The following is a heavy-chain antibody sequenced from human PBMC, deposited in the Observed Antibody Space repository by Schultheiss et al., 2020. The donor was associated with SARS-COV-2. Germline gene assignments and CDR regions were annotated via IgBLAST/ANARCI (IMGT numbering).Heavy chain of an antibody. CDR3: ARDTQTTVTSIDY. CDR1: GFTFSSYA. D-gene: IGHD4-17*01. V-gene: IGHV3-23*01. CDR2: ISGSGGST. Sequence: GGSLRLSCAASGFTFSSYAMSWVRQAPGKGLEWVSAISGSGGSTYYADSVKGRFTISRDNAKNSLYLQMNSLRAEDTAVYYCARDTQTTVTSIDYWGQGTLVTVSS. J-gene: IGHJ4*02.